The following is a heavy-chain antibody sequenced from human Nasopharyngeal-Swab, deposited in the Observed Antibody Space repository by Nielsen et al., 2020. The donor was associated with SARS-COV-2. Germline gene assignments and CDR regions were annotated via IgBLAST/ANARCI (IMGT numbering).Heavy chain of an antibody. J-gene: IGHJ3*02. CDR2: ISSSGSTI. V-gene: IGHV3-11*04. CDR3: ARSGGYYGSGSYYRAFDI. Sequence: GGSLRLSCAASGFTFSDYYMSWIRQAPGKGLEWVSYISSSGSTIYYADSVKGRFTISRDNAKNSLYLQMNSLRDEDTAVYYCARSGGYYGSGSYYRAFDIWGQGTMVTVSS. CDR1: GFTFSDYY. D-gene: IGHD3-10*01.